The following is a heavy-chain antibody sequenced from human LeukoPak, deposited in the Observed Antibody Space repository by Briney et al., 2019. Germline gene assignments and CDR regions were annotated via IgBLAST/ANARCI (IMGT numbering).Heavy chain of an antibody. CDR2: VYPGDSNV. CDR1: GDNFSSYW. Sequence: PGESLKISCKGFGDNFSSYWIGWVRQMPGKGLEWLGFVYPGDSNVRYRSSFEGQVTISADKPTYTAYLQWSSLKASDTAMYYCARHPGGYSSSDWAMTRGSGYYYYYMDVWGKGTTVTVSS. J-gene: IGHJ6*03. CDR3: ARHPGGYSSSDWAMTRGSGYYYYYMDV. D-gene: IGHD6-6*01. V-gene: IGHV5-51*01.